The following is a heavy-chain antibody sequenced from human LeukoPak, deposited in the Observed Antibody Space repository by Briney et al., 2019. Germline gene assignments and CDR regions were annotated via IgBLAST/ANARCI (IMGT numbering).Heavy chain of an antibody. J-gene: IGHJ4*02. CDR1: GGSISSGDYY. D-gene: IGHD4-17*01. CDR2: IYYSGST. CDR3: ASTIDYGDYDYYFDY. Sequence: SETLSLTCTVSGGSISSGDYYWSWIRQPPGKGLEWIGYIYYSGSTYYNPSLKSRVTISVDTSKNQFSLKLSSVTAADTAVYYCASTIDYGDYDYYFDYWGQGTLVTVSS. V-gene: IGHV4-30-4*01.